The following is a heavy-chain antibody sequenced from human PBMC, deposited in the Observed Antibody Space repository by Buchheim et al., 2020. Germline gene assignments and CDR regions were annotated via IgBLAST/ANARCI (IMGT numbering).Heavy chain of an antibody. Sequence: QVQLVQSGAAVKKPGASVKVSCKASGYTFTSYYMHWVRQAPGQGLEWMGIINPSGGSTSYAQKFQGRGTMTKEKAKSNGDMELSSLRTEDTAVYYCARDRGYSGYDTTLYYYYGMDVWGQGTT. J-gene: IGHJ6*02. CDR2: INPSGGST. CDR1: GYTFTSYY. CDR3: ARDRGYSGYDTTLYYYYGMDV. D-gene: IGHD5-12*01. V-gene: IGHV1-46*01.